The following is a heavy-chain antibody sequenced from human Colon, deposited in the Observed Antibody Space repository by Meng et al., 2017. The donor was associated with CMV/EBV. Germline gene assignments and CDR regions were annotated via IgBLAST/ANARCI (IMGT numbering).Heavy chain of an antibody. V-gene: IGHV1-8*01. J-gene: IGHJ5*02. Sequence: SSKASGSTLNRYESNWVRQATGQGLEWMGWMNPNSSKTGYAQKFQGSVTMTRNTSISTAYMELSSLRSEDTAVYYCTRGAGTGWFDPWGQGTLVTVSS. CDR1: GSTLNRYE. CDR2: MNPNSSKT. D-gene: IGHD6-19*01. CDR3: TRGAGTGWFDP.